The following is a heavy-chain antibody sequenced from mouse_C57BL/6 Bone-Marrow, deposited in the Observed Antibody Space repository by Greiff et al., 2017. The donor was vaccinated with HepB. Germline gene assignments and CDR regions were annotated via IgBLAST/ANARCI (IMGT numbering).Heavy chain of an antibody. Sequence: SSFTLSCKASGYTFTSYWMHWVKQRPIQGLEWIGNIDPSDSETHYNQKFKDKATLTVDKSSSTAYMQLSSLTSEDSAVYYCARGYDPAWFAYWGQGTLVTVSA. CDR2: IDPSDSET. J-gene: IGHJ3*01. CDR1: GYTFTSYW. V-gene: IGHV1-52*01. CDR3: ARGYDPAWFAY. D-gene: IGHD2-2*01.